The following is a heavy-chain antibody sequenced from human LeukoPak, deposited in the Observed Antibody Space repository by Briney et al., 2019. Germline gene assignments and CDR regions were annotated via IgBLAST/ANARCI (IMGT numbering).Heavy chain of an antibody. CDR2: IYYSGST. V-gene: IGHV4-39*01. CDR3: ARGGSYGAFDI. J-gene: IGHJ3*02. CDR1: GGSISSSSYY. D-gene: IGHD3-16*01. Sequence: SETLSLTCTVSGGSISSSSYYWGWIRQPPGKGLEWIGSIYYSGSTYYNPSLKSRVTISVDTSKNQFSLKLSSVTAADTAVYYCARGGSYGAFDIWGQGTMVTVSS.